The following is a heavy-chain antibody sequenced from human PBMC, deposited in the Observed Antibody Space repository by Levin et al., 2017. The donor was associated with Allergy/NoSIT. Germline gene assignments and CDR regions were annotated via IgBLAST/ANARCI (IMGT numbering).Heavy chain of an antibody. J-gene: IGHJ2*01. D-gene: IGHD3-3*01. V-gene: IGHV3-21*01. CDR1: GFTFSSYS. CDR3: ARVGHRFWYFDL. Sequence: GGSLRLSCAASGFTFSSYSMNWVRQAPGKGLEWVSSISSSSSYIYYADSVKGRFTISRDNAKNSLYLQMNSLRAEDTAVYYCARVGHRFWYFDLWGRGTLVTVSS. CDR2: ISSSSSYI.